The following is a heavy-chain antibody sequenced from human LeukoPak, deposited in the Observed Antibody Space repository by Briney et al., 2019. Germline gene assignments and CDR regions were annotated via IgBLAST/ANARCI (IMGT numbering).Heavy chain of an antibody. D-gene: IGHD5-24*01. J-gene: IGHJ4*02. CDR1: GYTFTSYG. CDR3: ARALSEMATIGEDFDY. CDR2: INPSLGIT. V-gene: IGHV1-46*01. Sequence: ASVKVSCKASGYTFTSYGISWVRQAPGQGLEWMGIINPSLGITSYAQKFQGRVTMTGDTSTSTVYMEVSSLRSDDTAVYYCARALSEMATIGEDFDYWGQGTLVTVSS.